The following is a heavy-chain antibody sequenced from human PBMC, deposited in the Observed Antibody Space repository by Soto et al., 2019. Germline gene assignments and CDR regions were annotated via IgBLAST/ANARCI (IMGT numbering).Heavy chain of an antibody. D-gene: IGHD5-18*01. Sequence: PSETLSLTCTVSGGSISTYYWSWIRQPPGKGLEWIGYIYYSGNTNYNPSLKSRVTMSVDTSKNQFSLNPNSVTAADTVVYYWARDRGPYRYADYWGQGPLVTVSS. CDR3: ARDRGPYRYADY. J-gene: IGHJ4*02. CDR2: IYYSGNT. CDR1: GGSISTYY. V-gene: IGHV4-59*01.